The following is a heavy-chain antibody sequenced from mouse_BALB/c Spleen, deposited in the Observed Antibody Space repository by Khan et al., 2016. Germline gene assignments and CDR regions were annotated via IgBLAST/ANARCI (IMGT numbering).Heavy chain of an antibody. CDR3: ARRYYAMDY. CDR1: GYSITSDYA. J-gene: IGHJ4*01. Sequence: EVKLLESGPGLVKPSQSLSLTCTVTGYSITSDYAWNWIRQLPGNKLEWMAYISYSGFTNYNPSLTRRTSITRDTSKNQFFLQLNSVTSEDTATYYCARRYYAMDYWGQGTSVPVSS. CDR2: ISYSGFT. V-gene: IGHV3-2*02.